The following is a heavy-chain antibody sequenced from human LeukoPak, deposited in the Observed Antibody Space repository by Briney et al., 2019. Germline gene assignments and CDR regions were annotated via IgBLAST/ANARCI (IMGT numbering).Heavy chain of an antibody. CDR1: GFTFSNAW. V-gene: IGHV3-15*01. D-gene: IGHD3-22*01. CDR2: IYSKTDGGTT. Sequence: PGGSLRLSCAASGFTFSNAWMNWVRQAPGKGLEWVGRIYSKTDGGTTEYAAPVKGRFTISRDDSKNTLYLQMTSLNTEDTAVYYCATGSNRYDSSDFDYWGQGTLVTVPS. CDR3: ATGSNRYDSSDFDY. J-gene: IGHJ4*02.